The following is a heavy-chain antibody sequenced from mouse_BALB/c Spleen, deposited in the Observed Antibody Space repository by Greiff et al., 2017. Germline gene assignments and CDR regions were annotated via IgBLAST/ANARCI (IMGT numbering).Heavy chain of an antibody. J-gene: IGHJ4*01. CDR1: GFTFSSYG. CDR3: AREGIYAMDY. Sequence: EVNVVESGGGLVQPGGSLKLSCAASGFTFSSYGMSWVRQTPDKRLELVATINSNGGSTYYPDSVKGRFTISRDNAKNTLYLQMSSLKSEDTAMYYCAREGIYAMDYWGQGTSVTVSS. CDR2: INSNGGST. V-gene: IGHV5-6-3*01.